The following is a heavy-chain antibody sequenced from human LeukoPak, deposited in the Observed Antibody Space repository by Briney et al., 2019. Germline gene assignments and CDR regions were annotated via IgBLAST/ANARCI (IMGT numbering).Heavy chain of an antibody. D-gene: IGHD3-3*01. CDR3: ARILLDYDFWSGYSLTDY. Sequence: WVRQAPGKGLEWIGSIYYSGSTYYNPSLKSRVTISVDTSKNQFSLKLSSVTAADTAVYYCARILLDYDFWSGYSLTDYWGQGTLVTVSS. CDR2: IYYSGST. V-gene: IGHV4-39*01. J-gene: IGHJ4*02.